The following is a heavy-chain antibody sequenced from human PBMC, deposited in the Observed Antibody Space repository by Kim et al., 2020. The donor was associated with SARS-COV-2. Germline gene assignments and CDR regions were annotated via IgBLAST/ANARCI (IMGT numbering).Heavy chain of an antibody. Sequence: SVKVSCKASGGTFSSYTISWVRQAPGQGLEWMGRIIPILGIANYAQKFQGRVTITADKSTSTAYMELSSLRSEDTAVYYCARDVPEWWLQAGPYFDYWGQGTLVTVSS. CDR2: IIPILGIA. V-gene: IGHV1-69*04. J-gene: IGHJ4*02. D-gene: IGHD5-12*01. CDR1: GGTFSSYT. CDR3: ARDVPEWWLQAGPYFDY.